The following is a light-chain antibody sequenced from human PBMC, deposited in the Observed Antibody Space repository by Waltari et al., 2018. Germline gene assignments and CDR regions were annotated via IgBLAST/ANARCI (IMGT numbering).Light chain of an antibody. J-gene: IGKJ4*01. Sequence: EIVLTQSPATLSLSSGDRATLSCRASQSVSSSLAWYQQRPGQPPRLLIYDASNRATGIPARFSGSGSGTDFTLTISSLEPEDFAVYYCQQRSSWPLTFGGGTKVEVK. V-gene: IGKV3-11*01. CDR1: QSVSSS. CDR3: QQRSSWPLT. CDR2: DAS.